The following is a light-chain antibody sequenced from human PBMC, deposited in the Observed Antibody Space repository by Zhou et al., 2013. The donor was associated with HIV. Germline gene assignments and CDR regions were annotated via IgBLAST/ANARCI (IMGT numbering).Light chain of an antibody. V-gene: IGKV2-30*01. CDR3: MQGTQWPPT. Sequence: DVVMTHSPLSLSVPLGQPASMSCTSSQSLVYSDGNTYLNWYHQTPGQSPRRLIFKASKRDSGVPERFSASGSGSNFTLEIATVESEDVGTYFCMQGTQWPPTFGQGT. J-gene: IGKJ2*01. CDR2: KAS. CDR1: QSLVYSDGNTY.